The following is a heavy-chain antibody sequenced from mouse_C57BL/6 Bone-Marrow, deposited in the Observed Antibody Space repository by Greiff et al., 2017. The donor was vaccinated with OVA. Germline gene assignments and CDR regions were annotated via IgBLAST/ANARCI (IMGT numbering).Heavy chain of an antibody. D-gene: IGHD2-1*01. CDR2: ISNLAYII. J-gene: IGHJ1*03. CDR1: LFTFSYYL. V-gene: IGHV5-15*04. Sequence: SLKLSFSSSLFTFSYYLMAWVLQSPINVPEWVAFISNLAYIIYYADTVTGRFTISRENAKNTLYLEMSSLRSEDTAMYYCARRGNYRYFDVWGTGTTVTVSS. CDR3: ARRGNYRYFDV.